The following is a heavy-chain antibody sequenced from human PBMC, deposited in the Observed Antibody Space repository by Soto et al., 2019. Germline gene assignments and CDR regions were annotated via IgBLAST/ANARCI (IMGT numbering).Heavy chain of an antibody. Sequence: QVQLVESGGGVVQPGRSLRLSCAASGFTFSSYGMHWVRQAPGKGLEWVAVISYDGSNKYYADSVKGRFTISRYNSKNTLYLQTNSMRAEDTAVYYCAKDFSGVASSRWYGSYYYGMDVWGQGTTVTVSS. CDR1: GFTFSSYG. D-gene: IGHD6-13*01. CDR3: AKDFSGVASSRWYGSYYYGMDV. V-gene: IGHV3-30*18. CDR2: ISYDGSNK. J-gene: IGHJ6*02.